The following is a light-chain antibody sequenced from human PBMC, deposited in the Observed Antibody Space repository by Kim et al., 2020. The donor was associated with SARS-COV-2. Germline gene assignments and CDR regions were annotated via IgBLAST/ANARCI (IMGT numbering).Light chain of an antibody. CDR2: YDS. J-gene: IGLJ3*02. V-gene: IGLV3-21*04. Sequence: SYELTQPPSVSVALGETARITCGGRNIGSKSVHWYQQRPGQAPLMVISYDSDRPSGIPERFSGSNSGATATLSISRVEAGDEADYYCQVWDIPRVLFGGGTQLTVL. CDR1: NIGSKS. CDR3: QVWDIPRVL.